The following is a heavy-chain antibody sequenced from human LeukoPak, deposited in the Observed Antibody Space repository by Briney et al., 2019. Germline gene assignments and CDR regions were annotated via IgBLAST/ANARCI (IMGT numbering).Heavy chain of an antibody. CDR1: GFTFSSYW. V-gene: IGHV3-74*01. J-gene: IGHJ4*02. D-gene: IGHD3-3*01. Sequence: GGSLRLSCAASGFTFSSYWMHWVRQAPAKGRVWVSRINSNGSSRSYADSVKGRFTISRDNAKNTLYLQMNSLRAEDTAVYYCARAGTGYYDFWSGYYTSVYFDYWGQGTLVTVSS. CDR2: INSNGSSR. CDR3: ARAGTGYYDFWSGYYTSVYFDY.